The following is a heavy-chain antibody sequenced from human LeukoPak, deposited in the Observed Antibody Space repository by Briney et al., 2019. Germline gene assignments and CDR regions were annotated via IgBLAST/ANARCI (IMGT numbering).Heavy chain of an antibody. CDR3: TTWNYDILTGYSI. J-gene: IGHJ4*02. D-gene: IGHD3-9*01. CDR1: GFSFKNVW. V-gene: IGHV3-15*01. CDR2: IKSKTHGGTT. Sequence: GGSLRLSCAASGFSFKNVWMSWVRQAPGKGLEWVGRIKSKTHGGTTDYAAAVKGRFTISRDDSKSTLYLQMNSLKTEDTALYYCTTWNYDILTGYSIWGQGTLVTVSS.